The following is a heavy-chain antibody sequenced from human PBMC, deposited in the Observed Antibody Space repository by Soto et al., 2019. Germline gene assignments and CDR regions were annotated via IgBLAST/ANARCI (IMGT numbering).Heavy chain of an antibody. Sequence: GGSLRLSCTASGFTFGDYAMSWFRQAPGKGLEWVGFIRSKAYGGTTEYAASVKGRFTISRDDSKSIAYLQMNSLKTEDTAVYYCTRDLRHSSSWYYYYYGMDVWGQGTTVTVSS. D-gene: IGHD6-13*01. V-gene: IGHV3-49*03. J-gene: IGHJ6*02. CDR1: GFTFGDYA. CDR2: IRSKAYGGTT. CDR3: TRDLRHSSSWYYYYYGMDV.